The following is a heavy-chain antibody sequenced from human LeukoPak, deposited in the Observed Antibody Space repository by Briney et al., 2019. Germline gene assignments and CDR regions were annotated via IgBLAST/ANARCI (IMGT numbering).Heavy chain of an antibody. CDR2: IYYSGST. CDR1: GGSISSYY. Sequence: PSETLSLTCTVSGGSISSYYWSWIRQPPGKGLEWIGYIYYSGSTNYNPSPKSRVTISVDTSKNQFSLKLSSVTAADTAVYYCARGRNYYDSSGYYYGGRHAFDIWGQGTMATVSS. J-gene: IGHJ3*02. D-gene: IGHD3-22*01. CDR3: ARGRNYYDSSGYYYGGRHAFDI. V-gene: IGHV4-59*01.